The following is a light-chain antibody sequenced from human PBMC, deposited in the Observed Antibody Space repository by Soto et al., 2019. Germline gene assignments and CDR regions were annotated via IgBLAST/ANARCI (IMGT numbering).Light chain of an antibody. Sequence: DIVMTRSPLSLPVTPGEPASISCRSSQSLLHSNGYNYLDWYLQKPGQSPQLLIYLGSNRASGVPDRFSGSGSGTDFTLKISRVEAEDVGVYYCMQALQTPYTFCQGTKLEIK. J-gene: IGKJ2*01. CDR3: MQALQTPYT. V-gene: IGKV2-28*01. CDR1: QSLLHSNGYNY. CDR2: LGS.